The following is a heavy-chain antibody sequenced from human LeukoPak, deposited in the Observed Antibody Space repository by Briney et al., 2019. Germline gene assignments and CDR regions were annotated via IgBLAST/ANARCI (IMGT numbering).Heavy chain of an antibody. J-gene: IGHJ4*02. D-gene: IGHD2-2*02. V-gene: IGHV3-30*02. CDR2: IRYDGSNK. Sequence: GGSLRLSCAASGFTFSSYGMHWVRQAPGKGLEWVAFIRYDGSNKYYADSVKGRFTISRDNSKNTLYLQMNSLRAEDTAVYYCAKRGYCSSTSCYREGFRTRYYFDYWGQGTLVTVSS. CDR3: AKRGYCSSTSCYREGFRTRYYFDY. CDR1: GFTFSSYG.